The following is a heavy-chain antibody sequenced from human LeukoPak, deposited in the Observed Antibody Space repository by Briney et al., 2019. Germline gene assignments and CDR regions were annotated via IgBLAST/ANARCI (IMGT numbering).Heavy chain of an antibody. CDR1: GGSISSYY. CDR3: ARDYSSGWPNFDY. Sequence: SETLSLTCTVSGGSISSYYWSWIRQPPGKGLEWIGYIYYSGSTNYNPSPKSRVTISVDTSKNQFSLKLSSVTAADTAVYYCARDYSSGWPNFDYWGQGTLVTVSS. V-gene: IGHV4-59*01. D-gene: IGHD6-19*01. CDR2: IYYSGST. J-gene: IGHJ4*02.